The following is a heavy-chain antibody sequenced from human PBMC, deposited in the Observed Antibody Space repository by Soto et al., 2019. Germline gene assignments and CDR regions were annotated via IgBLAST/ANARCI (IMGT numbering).Heavy chain of an antibody. D-gene: IGHD5-12*01. V-gene: IGHV3-23*01. Sequence: EVQLLESGGGLVQPGGSLRLSCAASGFTFSSYAMSWVRQAPGKGLAWVSAISGSGGSTYYADSVKGRFTISRDNSKNTLHLQRNSLRAEDTAVYYCAKDLQYSGDDSNYWGQGTLVTVSS. CDR1: GFTFSSYA. CDR3: AKDLQYSGDDSNY. J-gene: IGHJ4*02. CDR2: ISGSGGST.